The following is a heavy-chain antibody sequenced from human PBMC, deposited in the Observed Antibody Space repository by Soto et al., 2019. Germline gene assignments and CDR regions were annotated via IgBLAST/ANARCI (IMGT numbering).Heavy chain of an antibody. CDR1: GFTFRSYG. CDR2: IWHDGSNK. D-gene: IGHD2-2*01. CDR3: ARDLRHRVVVPGAIGP. Sequence: GGSLRLSCAASGFTFRSYGMHWVRQAPGKGLEWVAAIWHDGSNKDYADSIKGRFTISRDNSRNSLYLQMNSLRAEDTALYYCARDLRHRVVVPGAIGPWGQGTLVTVS. V-gene: IGHV3-33*01. J-gene: IGHJ5*02.